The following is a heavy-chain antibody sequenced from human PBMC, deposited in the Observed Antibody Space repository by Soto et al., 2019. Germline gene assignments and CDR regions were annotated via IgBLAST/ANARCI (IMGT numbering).Heavy chain of an antibody. CDR1: GYTFTSYG. CDR2: ISAYNGNT. V-gene: IGHV1-18*01. J-gene: IGHJ4*02. D-gene: IGHD1-1*01. CDR3: ARVKGHWNRRDLAY. Sequence: ASVKVSCKASGYTFTSYGISRLRQAPGQGLEGMGWISAYNGNTNYAQKLQGRVTMTTDTSTRTAYMGLRSLRSDDTAVYYCARVKGHWNRRDLAYWGQGTLVTVSS.